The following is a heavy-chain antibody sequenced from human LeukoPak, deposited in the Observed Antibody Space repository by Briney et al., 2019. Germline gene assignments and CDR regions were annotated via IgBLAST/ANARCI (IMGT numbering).Heavy chain of an antibody. CDR2: IYHSGST. V-gene: IGHV4-38-2*02. Sequence: PSETLSLTCIVSAYSISSDYYWGWIRQPPGKGLEWLGTIYHSGSTYYNPSLRSRVTISVDTSKNQFSLELTSVTAADTAVYYCARAPFSEVSGTPYYFYYMDVWGTGTTVTVSS. J-gene: IGHJ6*03. CDR1: AYSISSDYY. D-gene: IGHD6-19*01. CDR3: ARAPFSEVSGTPYYFYYMDV.